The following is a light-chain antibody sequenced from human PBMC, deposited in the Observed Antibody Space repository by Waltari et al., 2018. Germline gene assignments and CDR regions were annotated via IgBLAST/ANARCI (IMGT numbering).Light chain of an antibody. J-gene: IGLJ2*01. V-gene: IGLV2-14*03. CDR2: DVT. CDR1: SSDVGAYKY. Sequence: ITISCTGTSSDVGAYKYVSWYQQHPAKAPKLMIYDVTNRPSGVSNRFSGSKSDNTASLTISGLQAEYEADYYCSSYTSSRNVIFGGGTKLTVL. CDR3: SSYTSSRNVI.